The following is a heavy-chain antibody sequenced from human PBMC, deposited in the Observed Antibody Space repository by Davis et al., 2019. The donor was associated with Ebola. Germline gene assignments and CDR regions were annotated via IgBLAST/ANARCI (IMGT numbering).Heavy chain of an antibody. Sequence: ASVKVSCKASGDTFTGDYMHWVRQAPGQSLEWMGRINPNSGGTNYAQKFQGRVTMTRDTSISTAYMEVSRLRSDDTAVYYCAVGWQQLSRYWGQGTLVTVSS. CDR2: INPNSGGT. V-gene: IGHV1-2*06. J-gene: IGHJ4*02. D-gene: IGHD6-13*01. CDR3: AVGWQQLSRY. CDR1: GDTFTGDY.